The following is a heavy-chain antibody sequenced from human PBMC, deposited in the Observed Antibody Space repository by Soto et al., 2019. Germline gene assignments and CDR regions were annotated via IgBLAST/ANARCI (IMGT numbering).Heavy chain of an antibody. Sequence: GGSLRLSCAASGFTFDDYAMHWVRQAPGKGLEWVSGISWNSGSIGYADSVKGRFTISRDNAKNSLYLQMNSLRAEDTALYYCAKDLLQLAAADHSIFDYWGQGTLVTVSS. J-gene: IGHJ4*02. CDR3: AKDLLQLAAADHSIFDY. CDR1: GFTFDDYA. CDR2: ISWNSGSI. D-gene: IGHD6-13*01. V-gene: IGHV3-9*01.